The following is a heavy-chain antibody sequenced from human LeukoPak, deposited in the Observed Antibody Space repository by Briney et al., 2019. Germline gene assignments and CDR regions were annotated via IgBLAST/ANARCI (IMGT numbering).Heavy chain of an antibody. Sequence: PGGSLRLSCAASGFTFDTYAMTWVRQAPGKGLEWVSSISSGGTYIYYAESLRGRSTISRDNTKNSLYLQLSTLRVEDTAVYYCARDRPTGRSRGVVVQWGQGTLVTVSS. CDR2: ISSGGTYI. V-gene: IGHV3-21*01. CDR3: ARDRPTGRSRGVVVQ. J-gene: IGHJ4*02. D-gene: IGHD2-15*01. CDR1: GFTFDTYA.